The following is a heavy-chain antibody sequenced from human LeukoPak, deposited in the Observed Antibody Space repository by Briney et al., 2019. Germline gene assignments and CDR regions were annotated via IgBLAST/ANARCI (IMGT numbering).Heavy chain of an antibody. J-gene: IGHJ5*02. V-gene: IGHV1-46*01. D-gene: IGHD3-9*01. CDR2: INPSGGST. CDR1: GYTFASYY. CDR3: AREDYDILTANWFDP. Sequence: ASVKVSCNASGYTFASYYMHLVRQAPGQGLEWMGIINPSGGSTSYAQKFQGRVTMTRDTSTSTVYMELSSLRSEDTAVYYCAREDYDILTANWFDPWGQGTLVTVSS.